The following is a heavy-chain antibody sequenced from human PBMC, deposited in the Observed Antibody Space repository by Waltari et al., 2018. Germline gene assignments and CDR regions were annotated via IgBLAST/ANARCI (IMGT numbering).Heavy chain of an antibody. J-gene: IGHJ1*01. Sequence: QLQLQESGPGLVKPSETLSLTCTVSGGSISTNYNWGWIRQPPGKGLEGMGNMQYRGVTFYNPSLESRVTISLDTWKNQFSLRLSSVGAADTAVYFCGRIAFGDEGGYFQYWGQGTLVTVSS. CDR1: GGSISTNYN. D-gene: IGHD4-17*01. V-gene: IGHV4-39*01. CDR3: GRIAFGDEGGYFQY. CDR2: MQYRGVT.